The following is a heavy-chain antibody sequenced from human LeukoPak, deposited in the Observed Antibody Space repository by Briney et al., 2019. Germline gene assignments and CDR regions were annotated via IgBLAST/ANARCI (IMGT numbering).Heavy chain of an antibody. J-gene: IGHJ4*02. Sequence: GKSPRLSCAASGFSFGTYGMPWVRQAPGKGLEWVAVIWYDGGNKYYADSVKGRFTTSRDNSKNTLYLQMNSLRAEDTAVYYCARAVGPYDYWGQGTLVTVSS. CDR3: ARAVGPYDY. CDR1: GFSFGTYG. V-gene: IGHV3-33*01. CDR2: IWYDGGNK.